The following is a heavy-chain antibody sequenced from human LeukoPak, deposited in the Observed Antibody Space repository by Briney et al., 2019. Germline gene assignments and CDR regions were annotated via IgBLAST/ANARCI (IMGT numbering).Heavy chain of an antibody. Sequence: GGSLRLSCAASGFTFSSYAMSWVRQAPGKGLEWVSAISGSGGSTYYADSVKGRFTISRDNSKNTLYLQMNSLRAEDTAVYYCAKDYPYYYDSSGYDDAFDIWGQGTMVTVSS. D-gene: IGHD3-22*01. J-gene: IGHJ3*02. CDR2: ISGSGGST. CDR3: AKDYPYYYDSSGYDDAFDI. CDR1: GFTFSSYA. V-gene: IGHV3-23*01.